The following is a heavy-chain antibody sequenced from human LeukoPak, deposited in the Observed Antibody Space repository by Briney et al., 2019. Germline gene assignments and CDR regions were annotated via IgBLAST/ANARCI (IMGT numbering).Heavy chain of an antibody. D-gene: IGHD3-10*01. CDR3: ARMLWFGESEFDY. J-gene: IGHJ4*02. Sequence: GGSLRLSCAASGFTFSSYEMNWVRQAPGKGLEWVLYISSSGSTIYYADSVKGRFTISRDNAKNSLYLQMNSLRAEDTAVYYCARMLWFGESEFDYWGQGTLVTVSS. CDR2: ISSSGSTI. CDR1: GFTFSSYE. V-gene: IGHV3-48*03.